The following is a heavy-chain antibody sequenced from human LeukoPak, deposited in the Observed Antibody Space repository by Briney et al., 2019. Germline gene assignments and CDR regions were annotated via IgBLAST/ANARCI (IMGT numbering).Heavy chain of an antibody. Sequence: PSETLSLTCAVYGGSFSGYYWSWIRQPPGKGLEWIGEINHSGSTNYNPSLKSRVTISVDTSKNQFSLKLSSVTAADTAVYYCARGVGATFYWFDPWGQGTLVTVSS. J-gene: IGHJ5*02. CDR3: ARGVGATFYWFDP. CDR2: INHSGST. V-gene: IGHV4-34*01. D-gene: IGHD3-16*01. CDR1: GGSFSGYY.